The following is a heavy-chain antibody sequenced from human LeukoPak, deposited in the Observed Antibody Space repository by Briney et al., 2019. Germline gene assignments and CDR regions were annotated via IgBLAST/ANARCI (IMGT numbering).Heavy chain of an antibody. V-gene: IGHV4-59*08. J-gene: IGHJ5*02. Sequence: SETLSLTCTVSGDSFSTYYWTWFRQPPGKGLEWIGYIYSGGSTNYNPSLKSRVTISLDTSKNQFSLKLTSVTAADTAVYYCARREAVTGTPRAWFDPWGQGTLVTVSS. CDR1: GDSFSTYY. CDR3: ARREAVTGTPRAWFDP. CDR2: IYSGGST. D-gene: IGHD6-19*01.